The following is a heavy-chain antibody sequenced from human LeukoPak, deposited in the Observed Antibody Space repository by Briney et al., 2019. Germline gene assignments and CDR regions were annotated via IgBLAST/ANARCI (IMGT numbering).Heavy chain of an antibody. CDR1: GFTFSSYA. V-gene: IGHV3-30*04. CDR2: ISYDGSNK. D-gene: IGHD5-18*01. J-gene: IGHJ4*02. CDR3: ARQWRGYSYEIDY. Sequence: GGSLRLSYAASGFTFSSYAMHWVRQAPGKGLERVAVISYDGSNKYYADSVKGRFTISRDNSKNTLYLQMNSLRAEDTAVYYCARQWRGYSYEIDYWGQGTLVTVSS.